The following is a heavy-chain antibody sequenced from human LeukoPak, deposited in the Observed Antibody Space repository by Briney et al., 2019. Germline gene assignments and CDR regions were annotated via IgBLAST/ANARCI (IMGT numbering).Heavy chain of an antibody. CDR1: GGSISSGGHF. CDR3: ARDQTGYGPIDY. CDR2: IYSSGST. Sequence: SETLSLTCTVSGGSISSGGHFLSWIRQHPGKGLEWIGSIYSSGSTYYNPSLKSRVTISVDTSENQFSLKLSSVTAADTAVYYCARDQTGYGPIDYWGQGTLVTVSS. J-gene: IGHJ4*02. V-gene: IGHV4-31*03. D-gene: IGHD3-9*01.